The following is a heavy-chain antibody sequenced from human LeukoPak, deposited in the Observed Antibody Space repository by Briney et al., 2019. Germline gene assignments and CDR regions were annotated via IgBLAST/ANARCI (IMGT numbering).Heavy chain of an antibody. CDR1: GGSISSVTSD. CDR2: IYTSGST. D-gene: IGHD5-18*01. J-gene: IGHJ4*02. Sequence: SQTLSLTRTVSGGSISSVTSDWSWIRQPAGKGLEWIGRIYTSGSTNYNPSLKSRVTISVETSKNQVSLKLSSVTAADTAVYYCARNGDVDTGMVTVLHDRVQGTLVTVSS. CDR3: ARNGDVDTGMVTVLHD. V-gene: IGHV4-61*02.